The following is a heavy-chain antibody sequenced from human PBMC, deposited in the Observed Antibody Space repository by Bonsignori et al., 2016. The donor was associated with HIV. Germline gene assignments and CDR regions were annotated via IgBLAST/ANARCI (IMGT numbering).Heavy chain of an antibody. D-gene: IGHD3-3*01. V-gene: IGHV4-38-2*02. Sequence: SETLSLTCTVSGYSISSGFYWGWIRQPPGKGLEWIGSMFHGGHNYYNPSLKSRVTISVDTSKNQLSLKLSSVTAADTAVYYCARRFDLSWYFDLWGRGTLVTVSS. CDR1: GYSISSGFY. CDR3: ARRFDLSWYFDL. J-gene: IGHJ2*01. CDR2: MFHGGHN.